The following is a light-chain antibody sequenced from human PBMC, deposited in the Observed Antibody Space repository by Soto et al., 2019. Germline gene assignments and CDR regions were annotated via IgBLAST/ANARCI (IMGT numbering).Light chain of an antibody. Sequence: DIPLTQSPSSLSASVGDRVTITCRASQGISEYLAWYQQKPGKVPELLIYEASTLQSGVPSRFSGSGSGTDFSLTISSLQPEDLATYYCQQYYSAPEVTFGGGTKLEIK. CDR3: QQYYSAPEVT. V-gene: IGKV1-27*01. CDR2: EAS. J-gene: IGKJ4*01. CDR1: QGISEY.